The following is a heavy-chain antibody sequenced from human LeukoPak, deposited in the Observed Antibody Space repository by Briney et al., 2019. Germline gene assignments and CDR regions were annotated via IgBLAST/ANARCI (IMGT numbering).Heavy chain of an antibody. V-gene: IGHV3-74*01. Sequence: GGSLRLSCAASGFTFSYYWMHWVRPAPGKGLVWVLRICSDGSTTRYADSVKGRFTISRDNAKNSLSLQMNSRRAEDSAVYNCARTGSSCYYSYWGQGTLVTVSS. J-gene: IGHJ4*02. CDR2: ICSDGSTT. D-gene: IGHD3-22*01. CDR1: GFTFSYYW. CDR3: ARTGSSCYYSY.